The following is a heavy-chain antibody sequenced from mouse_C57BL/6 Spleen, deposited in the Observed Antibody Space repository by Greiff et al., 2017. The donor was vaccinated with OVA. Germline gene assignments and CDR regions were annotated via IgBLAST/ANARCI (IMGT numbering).Heavy chain of an antibody. CDR1: GYSITSGYY. Sequence: VQLKESGPGLVKPSQSLSLTCSVTGYSITSGYYWNWIRQFPGNKLEWMGYISYDGSNNYNPSLKNRISITRDTSKNQFFLKLNSVTTEDTATYYCARDRGYYGSSWGDYFDYWGQGTTLTVSS. V-gene: IGHV3-6*01. CDR3: ARDRGYYGSSWGDYFDY. J-gene: IGHJ2*01. D-gene: IGHD1-1*01. CDR2: ISYDGSN.